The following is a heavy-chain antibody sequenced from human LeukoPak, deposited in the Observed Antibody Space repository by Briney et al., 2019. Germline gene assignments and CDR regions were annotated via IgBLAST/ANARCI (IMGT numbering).Heavy chain of an antibody. CDR1: GGSFSGYY. CDR3: ARDEYDSSGYYYRY. D-gene: IGHD3-22*01. Sequence: SETLSLTCAVYGGSFSGYYWSWIRQPPGKGLEWIGEINHSGSTNYNPSLKSRVTMSVDTSKNQFSLKLSSATAADTAVYYCARDEYDSSGYYYRYWGQGTLVTVSS. CDR2: INHSGST. J-gene: IGHJ4*02. V-gene: IGHV4-34*01.